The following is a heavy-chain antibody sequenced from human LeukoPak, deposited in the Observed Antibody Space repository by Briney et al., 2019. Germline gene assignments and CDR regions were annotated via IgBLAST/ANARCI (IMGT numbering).Heavy chain of an antibody. D-gene: IGHD3-10*01. CDR3: ARDSTYYYASGSSGPHYFDY. Sequence: GRSLRLSCAASGFTFSNYAMHWDRQAPGKGLEWVAVISNVETNTYYADSVKGRFTISRDNSKNTLYLQLNSLRAEDTSVYYCARDSTYYYASGSSGPHYFDYWGQGTLVTVSS. J-gene: IGHJ4*02. V-gene: IGHV3-30*01. CDR2: ISNVETNT. CDR1: GFTFSNYA.